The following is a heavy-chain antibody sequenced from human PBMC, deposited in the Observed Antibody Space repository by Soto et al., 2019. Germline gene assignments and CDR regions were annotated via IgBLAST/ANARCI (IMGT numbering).Heavy chain of an antibody. CDR3: ARGFDTAMVTGYYYYSMDV. V-gene: IGHV1-69*01. CDR1: GGTFSSYA. D-gene: IGHD5-18*01. Sequence: QVQLVQSGAEVKKPGSSVKVSCKASGGTFSSYAISWVRQAPGQGLEWMGGIIPIFGTANYAQKFQGRVTITADESTSTAYVELSSLRSEDTAVYYCARGFDTAMVTGYYYYSMDVWGQGTTVTVSS. J-gene: IGHJ6*02. CDR2: IIPIFGTA.